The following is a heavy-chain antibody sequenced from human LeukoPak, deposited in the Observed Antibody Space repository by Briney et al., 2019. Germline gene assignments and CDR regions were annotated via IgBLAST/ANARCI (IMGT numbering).Heavy chain of an antibody. V-gene: IGHV4-61*01. Sequence: SETLSLTCTVSGGSVSSGSYYWSWIRQPPGKGLEWIEYIYYSGSTNYSPSLKSRVTISVDTSKNQFSLKLSSVTAADTAVYYCARKGPSFDYWGQGTLVTVSS. CDR2: IYYSGST. CDR1: GGSVSSGSYY. CDR3: ARKGPSFDY. J-gene: IGHJ4*02.